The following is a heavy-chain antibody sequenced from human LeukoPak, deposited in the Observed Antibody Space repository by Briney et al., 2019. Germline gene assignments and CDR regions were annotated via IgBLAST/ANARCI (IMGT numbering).Heavy chain of an antibody. D-gene: IGHD1-26*01. J-gene: IGHJ4*02. CDR1: GFPPSTNA. CDR2: ISGSGAST. V-gene: IGHV3-23*01. CDR3: AKDVGKWESLHFFDY. Sequence: GGALGLSRFNSGFPPSTNALRWVRQAPGEGLGWVSGISGSGASTYYADSVKGRFTISRDDSRNTLYLQMNSLRGDDTAVYYCAKDVGKWESLHFFDYWGQGTLVTVSS.